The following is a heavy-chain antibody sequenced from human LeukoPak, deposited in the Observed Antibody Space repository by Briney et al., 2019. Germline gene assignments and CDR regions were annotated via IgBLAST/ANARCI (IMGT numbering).Heavy chain of an antibody. CDR1: GFTFSSYG. J-gene: IGHJ4*02. CDR3: AKDAVVVVAAASYFDN. Sequence: GGSLRLSCAASGFTFSSYGMHWVRQAPGKGLEWVAVIWYDGSNKYYADSVKGRFTISRDKSKNTLYLQMNSLRAEDTAVYYCAKDAVVVVAAASYFDNWGQGTRVTVSS. V-gene: IGHV3-33*03. CDR2: IWYDGSNK. D-gene: IGHD2-15*01.